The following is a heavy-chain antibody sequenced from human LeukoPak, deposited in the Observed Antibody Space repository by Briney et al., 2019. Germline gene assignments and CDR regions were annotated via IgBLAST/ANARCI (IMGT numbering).Heavy chain of an antibody. D-gene: IGHD5-12*01. CDR3: ARVRYAGYYFDY. J-gene: IGHJ4*02. Sequence: PGGSLRLSCAASGFTFSTYAMHWVRQAPGKGLEWVAVISYDGSNKYYADSVKGRFTISRDNSQNTLYLQMISLRGEDTAVYFCARVRYAGYYFDYWGQGTLVTVSS. V-gene: IGHV3-30-3*01. CDR1: GFTFSTYA. CDR2: ISYDGSNK.